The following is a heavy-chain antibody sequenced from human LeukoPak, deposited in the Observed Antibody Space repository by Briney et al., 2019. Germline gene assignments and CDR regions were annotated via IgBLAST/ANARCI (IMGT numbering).Heavy chain of an antibody. J-gene: IGHJ3*01. CDR1: GDSISSHY. CDR2: IYNTVTS. CDR3: ARGGEGYNDDAFEV. D-gene: IGHD5-24*01. Sequence: SETLSLTCSVSGDSISSHYCAWPRQPPGKGLEWIGHIYNTVTSDYNPSLKGRATISLDSSKKQFSLALTSVTAEDTALYYCARGGEGYNDDAFEVWGQGTMVTVS. V-gene: IGHV4-4*09.